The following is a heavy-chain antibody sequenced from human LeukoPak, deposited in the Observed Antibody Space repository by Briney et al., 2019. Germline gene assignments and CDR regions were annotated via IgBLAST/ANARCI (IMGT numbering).Heavy chain of an antibody. CDR1: GYTFTSYY. V-gene: IGHV1-46*01. D-gene: IGHD6-13*01. Sequence: ASVKVSCKASGYTFTSYYMHLVRQAPGQGLEWMGIINPSGGSTSYAQKFQGRVTMTRDMSTSTVYMELSSLRSEDTAVYYCARDPIAAAGTGAFDIWGQGTMVTVSS. J-gene: IGHJ3*02. CDR3: ARDPIAAAGTGAFDI. CDR2: INPSGGST.